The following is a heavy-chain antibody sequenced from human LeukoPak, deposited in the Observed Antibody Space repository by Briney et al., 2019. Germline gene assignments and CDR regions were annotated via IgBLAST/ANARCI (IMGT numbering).Heavy chain of an antibody. V-gene: IGHV4-34*01. CDR2: INHSRST. CDR3: ARGGVGAPRPFDP. J-gene: IGHJ5*02. Sequence: PSETLSLTCAVYGGSFSGYYWSWIRQPPGKGLEWIGEINHSRSTNYNPSLKSRVTISVDTSKNQFSLKLSSVTAADTAVYYCARGGVGAPRPFDPWGQGTLVTVSS. D-gene: IGHD1-26*01. CDR1: GGSFSGYY.